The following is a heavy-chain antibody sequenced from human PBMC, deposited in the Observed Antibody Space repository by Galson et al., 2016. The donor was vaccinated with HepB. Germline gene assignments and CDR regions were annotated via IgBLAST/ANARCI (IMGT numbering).Heavy chain of an antibody. D-gene: IGHD1-26*01. CDR3: ATETPSNVGQTSFHFGYFQH. V-gene: IGHV5-51*03. CDR1: GYSFSTYW. Sequence: QSGAEVKKPGESLKIACKASGYSFSTYWIAWVRQMPGKGLEWMGIIYPGDSDTRYSPSFQGQVPISADKSITTAYLEWSSLKAPDTAVYYCATETPSNVGQTSFHFGYFQHWGQGTLVTVSS. J-gene: IGHJ1*01. CDR2: IYPGDSDT.